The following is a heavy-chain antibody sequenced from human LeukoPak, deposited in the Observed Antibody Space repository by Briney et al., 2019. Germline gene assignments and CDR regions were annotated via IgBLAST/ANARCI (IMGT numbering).Heavy chain of an antibody. CDR1: GGSLSSFY. Sequence: SETLSPPCTVSGGSLSSFYWRWVRQPAREGLGWIGRIYTSGSTNYNPSLKSRVTMSVDTSKNQFSLKLSSVTAADTAVYYCARVASRYYFDYWGQGTLVTVSS. J-gene: IGHJ4*02. V-gene: IGHV4-4*07. CDR2: IYTSGST. CDR3: ARVASRYYFDY.